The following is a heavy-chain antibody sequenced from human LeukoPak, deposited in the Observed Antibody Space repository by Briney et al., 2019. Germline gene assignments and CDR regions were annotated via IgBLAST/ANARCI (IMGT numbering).Heavy chain of an antibody. CDR1: GFAFSSYS. CDR3: ARDKDYYGSGRPF. Sequence: PGGSLRLSCAASGFAFSSYSMNWVRQAPGKGLEWVSYISSGSSTIYYADSVKGRFTISRDNAKNSLYLQMNSLRAEETAVYYCARDKDYYGSGRPFWGQGTLVTVSS. J-gene: IGHJ4*02. V-gene: IGHV3-48*01. D-gene: IGHD3-10*01. CDR2: ISSGSSTI.